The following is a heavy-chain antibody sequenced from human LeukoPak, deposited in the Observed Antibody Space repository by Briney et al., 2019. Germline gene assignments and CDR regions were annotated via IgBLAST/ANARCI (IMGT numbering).Heavy chain of an antibody. CDR3: AREVAVAGRGDFDY. J-gene: IGHJ4*02. V-gene: IGHV1-46*01. CDR2: INPGGGST. Sequence: GASVKVSCKASGYTFTTYYIHWVRQAPGQGLEWMGIINPGGGSTSYAQKFQGRVTMTRDASTSTVYMELSSLRSEDTAVYYCAREVAVAGRGDFDYWGQGTLVTVSS. CDR1: GYTFTTYY. D-gene: IGHD6-19*01.